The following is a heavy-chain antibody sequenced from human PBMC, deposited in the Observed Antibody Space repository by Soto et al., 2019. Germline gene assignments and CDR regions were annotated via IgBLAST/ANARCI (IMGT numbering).Heavy chain of an antibody. CDR3: AREGSGWYYGMDV. J-gene: IGHJ6*02. V-gene: IGHV4-59*01. CDR1: GSSISSYY. Sequence: SETLYLTCTVSGSSISSYYWSLIRQPPGKGLEWSGYIIYRGRTNYKPSLKSRVSISVDTSKNQFSLKLSSVTAADSAVYYCAREGSGWYYGMDVWGQGTTVTVSS. D-gene: IGHD6-19*01. CDR2: IIYRGRT.